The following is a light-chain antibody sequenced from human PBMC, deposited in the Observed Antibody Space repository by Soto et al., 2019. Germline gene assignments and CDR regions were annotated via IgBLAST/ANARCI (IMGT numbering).Light chain of an antibody. CDR1: NIGSKS. CDR3: QMWDSSSDQPVV. Sequence: SYELTRPPSVSAAPGKTATITCEKNNIGSKSVHWYQQKPGQAPVLVIYYDSDRPSGIPERFSGSNSGNTATLTISRVEAVDDADYYCQMWDSSSDQPVVFGGGTKLTVL. J-gene: IGLJ2*01. CDR2: YDS. V-gene: IGLV3-21*04.